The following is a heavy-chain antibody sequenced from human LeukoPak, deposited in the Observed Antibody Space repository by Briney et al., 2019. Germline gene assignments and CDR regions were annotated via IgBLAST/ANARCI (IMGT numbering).Heavy chain of an antibody. D-gene: IGHD6-19*01. CDR1: GFTFSSYG. Sequence: PGRSLRLSCAASGFTFSSYGMHWVRQAPGKGLEWVAVISYDGSNKYYADSVKGRFTISRDNSKNTLYLQMNSLRAEDTAVYYCAKEMLPGYSSGWGTGFDYWGQGTLVTVSS. CDR3: AKEMLPGYSSGWGTGFDY. V-gene: IGHV3-30*18. J-gene: IGHJ4*02. CDR2: ISYDGSNK.